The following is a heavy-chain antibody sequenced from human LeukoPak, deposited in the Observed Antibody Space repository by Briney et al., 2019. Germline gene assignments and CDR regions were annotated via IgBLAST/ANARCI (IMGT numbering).Heavy chain of an antibody. CDR3: AKDRIVGATARLFDY. D-gene: IGHD1-26*01. V-gene: IGHV3-30*18. Sequence: PGRSLRLSCAASGFTFSSYGMHWVRQAPGKGLEWVAVISYDGSNKYYADSVKGRFTISRDNSKNTLYLQMNSLRAEDTAVYYCAKDRIVGATARLFDYWGQGTLVTVSS. CDR1: GFTFSSYG. CDR2: ISYDGSNK. J-gene: IGHJ4*02.